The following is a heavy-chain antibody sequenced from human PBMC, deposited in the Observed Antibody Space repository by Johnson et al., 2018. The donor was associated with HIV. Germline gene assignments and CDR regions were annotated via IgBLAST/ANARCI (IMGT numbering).Heavy chain of an antibody. V-gene: IGHV3-30-3*01. Sequence: QVQLVESGGGVVRPGGSLRLSCAASGFTFSSYTMHWVRQAPGKGLAWVAVISYDGSNKYYADSVKGRFTISRDNSKNTLYLQMNSLRAEDTAVYYCARGRKTVTTVRPSAFDIWGQGTMVTVSS. J-gene: IGHJ3*02. CDR1: GFTFSSYT. D-gene: IGHD4-17*01. CDR2: ISYDGSNK. CDR3: ARGRKTVTTVRPSAFDI.